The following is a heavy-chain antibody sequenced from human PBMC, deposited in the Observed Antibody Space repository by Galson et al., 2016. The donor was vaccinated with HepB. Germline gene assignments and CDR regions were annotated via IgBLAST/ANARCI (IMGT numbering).Heavy chain of an antibody. CDR2: IYPPTSET. CDR3: ARLVSGSWADVFDV. V-gene: IGHV5-51*01. CDR1: GYSFTNNW. J-gene: IGHJ3*01. D-gene: IGHD3-10*01. Sequence: QSGAEVKKPGESLEISCKGFGYSFTNNWIGWVRQMPGKGLEWMGIIYPPTSETRYGPSFEGQATISVDKSVNTAYLQWSSLKASDTAMYYCARLVSGSWADVFDVWGQETVVTVSS.